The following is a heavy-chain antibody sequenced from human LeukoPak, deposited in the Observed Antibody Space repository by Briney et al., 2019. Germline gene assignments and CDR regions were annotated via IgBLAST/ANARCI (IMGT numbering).Heavy chain of an antibody. CDR2: INHSGST. V-gene: IGHV4-34*01. D-gene: IGHD3-9*01. Sequence: PSETLSLTCAVYGGSFSGYYWSWIRQPPGKGLEWIGEINHSGSTNYNPSLKSRVTISVDTSKNQFSLKLSSVTAADTAVYYCARSGIPYSSRYFDFDYWGQGTLVTVSS. J-gene: IGHJ4*02. CDR1: GGSFSGYY. CDR3: ARSGIPYSSRYFDFDY.